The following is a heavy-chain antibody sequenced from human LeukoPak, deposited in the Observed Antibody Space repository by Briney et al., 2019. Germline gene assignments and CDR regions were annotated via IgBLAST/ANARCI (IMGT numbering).Heavy chain of an antibody. CDR2: IYYTGST. D-gene: IGHD2-2*01. Sequence: SETLSLTCTVSDGSISSSGYFWGWIRQPPGKGLEWIASIYYTGSTYHNPSLKSRVTISLDTSKNQLSLKLSSVTAADTAIYYCARGTVPAVDAFGVWGQGKMVAVSS. J-gene: IGHJ3*01. V-gene: IGHV4-39*01. CDR1: DGSISSSGYF. CDR3: ARGTVPAVDAFGV.